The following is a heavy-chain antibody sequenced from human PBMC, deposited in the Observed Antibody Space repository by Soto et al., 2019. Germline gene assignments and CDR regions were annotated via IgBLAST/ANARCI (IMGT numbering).Heavy chain of an antibody. CDR3: ARHTRVASRMVAATGYFDY. J-gene: IGHJ4*02. CDR1: GGSISSSSYY. Sequence: SETLSLTCTVSGGSISSSSYYWGWIRQPPGKGLEWIGSIYYSGSTYYNPSLKSRVTISVDTSKNQFSLKLSSVTAADTAVYYCARHTRVASRMVAATGYFDYWGQGTLVTVSS. V-gene: IGHV4-39*01. CDR2: IYYSGST. D-gene: IGHD2-15*01.